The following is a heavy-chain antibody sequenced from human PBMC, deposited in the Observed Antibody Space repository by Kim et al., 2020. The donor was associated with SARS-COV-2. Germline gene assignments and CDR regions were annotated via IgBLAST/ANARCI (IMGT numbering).Heavy chain of an antibody. Sequence: RYSPSLQGQVTISADKSTTTAYLQWSRLKDSDTAMYYCARSAGPYDYYFDYWGQGTLVTVSS. D-gene: IGHD3-16*01. J-gene: IGHJ4*02. CDR3: ARSAGPYDYYFDY. V-gene: IGHV5-51*01.